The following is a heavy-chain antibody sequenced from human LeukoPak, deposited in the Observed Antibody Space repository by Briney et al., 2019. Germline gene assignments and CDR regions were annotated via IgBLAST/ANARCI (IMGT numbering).Heavy chain of an antibody. CDR1: GFTFSSYA. CDR2: IYSGGST. J-gene: IGHJ3*02. CDR3: AREKTEAADAFDI. V-gene: IGHV3-53*01. Sequence: TGGSLRLSCAASGFTFSSYAMHWVRQAPGKGLEWVSVIYSGGSTYYADSVEGRFTISRDNSKNTLYLQMNSLRAEDTAVYYCAREKTEAADAFDIWGQGTMVTVSS. D-gene: IGHD6-13*01.